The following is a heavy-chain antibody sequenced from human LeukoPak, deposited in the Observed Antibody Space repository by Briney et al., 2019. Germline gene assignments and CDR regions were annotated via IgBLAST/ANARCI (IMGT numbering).Heavy chain of an antibody. J-gene: IGHJ5*02. Sequence: ASVKVSCKASGYTFTSYYMNWVRQAPGQGLEWMGIINPSSGRTTYAQKFQGRVTMTRDTSTSTVYMELTSLRSEDTAVFYCARVGLPARSRFDPWGQGTLVTVSS. D-gene: IGHD3/OR15-3a*01. CDR1: GYTFTSYY. CDR2: INPSSGRT. CDR3: ARVGLPARSRFDP. V-gene: IGHV1-46*01.